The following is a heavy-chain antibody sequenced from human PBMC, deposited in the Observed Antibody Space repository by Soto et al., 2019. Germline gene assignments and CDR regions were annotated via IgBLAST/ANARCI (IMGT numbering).Heavy chain of an antibody. J-gene: IGHJ6*04. CDR3: ASDRGGRSGKDV. Sequence: QVVESGGGLVQPGGSLRLSCAASGFAFSHYWMFWVRQAPGMGLEWVANIKEDGRERNYVDSVKGRFTISRDNAKNSLYLEMNSLRSEDTAVYYCASDRGGRSGKDVWGKGTTVTVSS. CDR2: IKEDGRER. CDR1: GFAFSHYW. V-gene: IGHV3-7*01. D-gene: IGHD3-16*01.